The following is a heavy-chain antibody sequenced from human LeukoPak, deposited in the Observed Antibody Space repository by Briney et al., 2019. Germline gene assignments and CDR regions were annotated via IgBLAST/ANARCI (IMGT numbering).Heavy chain of an antibody. D-gene: IGHD4-17*01. CDR2: IYYNGST. J-gene: IGHJ4*02. V-gene: IGHV4-39*01. CDR3: ARSYGDFIFDY. CDR1: GGSISSSSYY. Sequence: SETLSLTCTVSGGSISSSSYYWGWIRQPPGKGLEWIGSIYYNGSTYYNPSLKSRVTISVDTSKNQFSLKLSSVTAADTAVYYCARSYGDFIFDYWGQGTLVTVSS.